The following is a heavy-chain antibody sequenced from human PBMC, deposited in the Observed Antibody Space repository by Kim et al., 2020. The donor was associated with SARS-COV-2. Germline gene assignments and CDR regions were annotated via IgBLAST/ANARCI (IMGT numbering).Heavy chain of an antibody. V-gene: IGHV3-21*01. D-gene: IGHD3-10*01. CDR1: GFTFGSYI. J-gene: IGHJ4*02. CDR3: ARERSYYLEN. Sequence: GGSLRLSCAASGFTFGSYIMNWVRQVPGKGLEWVSAISGSTTFISYGDSVKGRFTISRDNAKSSLYLQMNSLRAEDTAIYYCARERSYYLENWGQGTLVTVSA. CDR2: ISGSTTFI.